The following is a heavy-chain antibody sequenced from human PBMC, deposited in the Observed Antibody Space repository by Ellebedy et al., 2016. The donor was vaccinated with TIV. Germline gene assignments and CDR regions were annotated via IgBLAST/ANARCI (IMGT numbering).Heavy chain of an antibody. J-gene: IGHJ4*01. CDR1: GFTFSWHW. Sequence: PGGSLRLSCAASGFTFSWHWMHWIRQAPGKGLVWLSRINGDGGFTSHADFVKGRFTISRDNAKNTLYLQMNSLKAEDTAMYYCSTLSDTGYWGHGTLVTVSS. CDR3: STLSDTGY. CDR2: INGDGGFT. V-gene: IGHV3-74*01. D-gene: IGHD2-21*02.